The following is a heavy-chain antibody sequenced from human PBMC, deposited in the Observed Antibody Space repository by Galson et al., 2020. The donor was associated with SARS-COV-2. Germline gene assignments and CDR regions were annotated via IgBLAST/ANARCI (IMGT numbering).Heavy chain of an antibody. CDR2: INSDGSTT. J-gene: IGHJ4*02. CDR1: GFTFSSYW. Sequence: GESLKISCAASGFTFSSYWMHWVRQAPGKGLVWVSRINSDGSTTSYADSVKGRFTISRDNAKNTLFLQMNSLRAEDTAVYYCASLGGDSSGYAGHWGQGTLVTVSS. CDR3: ASLGGDSSGYAGH. V-gene: IGHV3-74*01. D-gene: IGHD3-22*01.